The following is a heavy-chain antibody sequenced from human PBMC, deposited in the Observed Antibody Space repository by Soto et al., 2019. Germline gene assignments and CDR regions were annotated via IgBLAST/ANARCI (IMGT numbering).Heavy chain of an antibody. Sequence: GGSLRLSCAASGFTCSSYAMSWVRQAPGKGLEWVSAISGSGGSTYYADSVKGRFTISRDNSKNTLYLQMNSLRAEDTAVYYCAKASMTTLLSCLDPWGQGTLVTVSS. V-gene: IGHV3-23*01. CDR3: AKASMTTLLSCLDP. J-gene: IGHJ5*02. CDR1: GFTCSSYA. CDR2: ISGSGGST. D-gene: IGHD2-2*01.